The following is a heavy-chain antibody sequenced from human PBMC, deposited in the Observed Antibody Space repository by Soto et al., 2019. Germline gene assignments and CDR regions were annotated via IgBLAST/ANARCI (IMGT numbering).Heavy chain of an antibody. Sequence: KTSWTLSLTCTVSGGSISSYYWSWIRQPPGKGLEWIGYIYYSGSTNYNPSLKSRVTISVDTSKNQFSLKLSSVTAADTAVYYCARGQQLDDEHQGFDPWGQGTLVTVSS. V-gene: IGHV4-59*01. CDR3: ARGQQLDDEHQGFDP. CDR1: GGSISSYY. CDR2: IYYSGST. D-gene: IGHD6-13*01. J-gene: IGHJ5*02.